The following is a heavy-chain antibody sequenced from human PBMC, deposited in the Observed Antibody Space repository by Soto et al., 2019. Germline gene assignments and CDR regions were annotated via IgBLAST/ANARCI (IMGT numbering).Heavy chain of an antibody. CDR3: ARGRYTQPFDY. CDR2: INHSGST. J-gene: IGHJ4*02. V-gene: IGHV4-34*01. D-gene: IGHD5-18*01. Sequence: QVQLQQWGAGLLKPSETLSLTCAVYGGSFSGYYWSWIRQPPGKGLEWIGEINHSGSTNYNPSLKSRVTISVDTSKNQFSLKLSSVTAADTAVYYCARGRYTQPFDYCGQGTLVTVSS. CDR1: GGSFSGYY.